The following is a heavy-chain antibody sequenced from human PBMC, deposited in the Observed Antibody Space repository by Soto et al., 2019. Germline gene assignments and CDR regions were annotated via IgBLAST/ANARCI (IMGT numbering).Heavy chain of an antibody. CDR3: ARSTGAYAFYI. Sequence: GASVKVSYKASGYAFTLYSIHWVRQAPGQGLEWMGMINPTGGSTSYSPRFQGRVTMTTDTSTTTVHMELSSLKSEDTAVFYCARSTGAYAFYIWGQGTMVTVSS. CDR1: GYAFTLYS. D-gene: IGHD2-8*02. CDR2: INPTGGST. V-gene: IGHV1-46*01. J-gene: IGHJ3*02.